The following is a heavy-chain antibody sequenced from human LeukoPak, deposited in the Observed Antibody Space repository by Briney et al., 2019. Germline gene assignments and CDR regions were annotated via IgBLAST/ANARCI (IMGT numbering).Heavy chain of an antibody. CDR3: AKDLGIAQQQLVRGDYFDY. Sequence: GGSLRLSCAASGFTFSSYAMSWVRQAPGKGLEWVSAISGSGGGTYYADSVKGRFTISRDNSKNTLYLQMNSLRAEDTAVYYCAKDLGIAQQQLVRGDYFDYWGQGTLVTVSS. CDR2: ISGSGGGT. J-gene: IGHJ4*02. D-gene: IGHD6-13*01. V-gene: IGHV3-23*01. CDR1: GFTFSSYA.